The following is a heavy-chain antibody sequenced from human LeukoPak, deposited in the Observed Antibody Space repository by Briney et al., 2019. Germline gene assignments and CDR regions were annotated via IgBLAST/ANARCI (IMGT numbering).Heavy chain of an antibody. CDR1: GGTFSSYA. J-gene: IGHJ4*02. V-gene: IGHV1-69*04. D-gene: IGHD6-13*01. Sequence: SVKVSCKASGGTFSSYAISWVRQAPGQGFEWMGRIIPILGVANYAPKFQGRVTITADKSASTGYMELSSLRSEDTAVYYCARVMSGSSSDYWGQGTLVTVSS. CDR2: IIPILGVA. CDR3: ARVMSGSSSDY.